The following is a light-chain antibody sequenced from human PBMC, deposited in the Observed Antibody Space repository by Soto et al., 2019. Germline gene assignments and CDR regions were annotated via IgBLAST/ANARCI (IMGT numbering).Light chain of an antibody. Sequence: EKVMTQSPATLSVSPGETATLSCRASQSVRTNLAWYQQKAGQAPRLLIYDASSRATGIPARFSGGGSETEFTLTSSSLQSEDIAVYYCQQYNYLWTFGQGTKVEIK. CDR3: QQYNYLWT. J-gene: IGKJ1*01. V-gene: IGKV3-15*01. CDR1: QSVRTN. CDR2: DAS.